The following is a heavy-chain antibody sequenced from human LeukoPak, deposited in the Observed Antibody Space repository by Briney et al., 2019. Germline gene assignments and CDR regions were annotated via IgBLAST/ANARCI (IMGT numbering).Heavy chain of an antibody. D-gene: IGHD4-17*01. V-gene: IGHV3-48*04. CDR3: ASDRPLVAGDYGVWFGA. CDR1: AFTLSTYT. J-gene: IGHJ5*02. Sequence: GGSLRLSCTASAFTLSTYTMNWVRQAPGKGLEWVSYISSTSTTKYYADSVKGRFTISRDNSKNSLDLPMNRLTAEDTPVYYCASDRPLVAGDYGVWFGAGGQGSLVTVFS. CDR2: ISSTSTTK.